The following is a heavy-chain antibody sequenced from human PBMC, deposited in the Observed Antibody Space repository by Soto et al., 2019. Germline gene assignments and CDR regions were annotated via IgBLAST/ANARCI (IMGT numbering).Heavy chain of an antibody. CDR1: GGSFSGYY. Sequence: ETLSLTCAVYGGSFSGYYWSWIRQPPGKGLEWIGEINHSGSTNYNPSHKSRVTISVDTSKNQFSLKLSSVTAADTAVYYCARDSIVGDTGGDYLGQGTLVPVSS. CDR2: INHSGST. D-gene: IGHD1-26*01. CDR3: ARDSIVGDTGGDY. V-gene: IGHV4-34*01. J-gene: IGHJ4*02.